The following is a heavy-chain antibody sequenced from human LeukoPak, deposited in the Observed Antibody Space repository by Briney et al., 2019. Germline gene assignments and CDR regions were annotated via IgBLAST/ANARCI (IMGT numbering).Heavy chain of an antibody. CDR1: GGSFSGYY. CDR2: INHSGST. D-gene: IGHD3-10*01. V-gene: IGHV4-34*01. Sequence: SETLSLTCAVYGGSFSGYYWSWIRQPPGKGLEWIGGINHSGSTNYNPSLKSRVTISVDTSKNQFSLKLSSVTAADTAVYYCARPAVRGVIGYWGQGTLVTVSS. CDR3: ARPAVRGVIGY. J-gene: IGHJ4*02.